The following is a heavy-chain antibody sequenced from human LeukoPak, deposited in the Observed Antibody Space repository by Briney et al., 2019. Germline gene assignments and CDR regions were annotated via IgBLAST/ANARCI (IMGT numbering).Heavy chain of an antibody. CDR2: IYPGDSDT. D-gene: IGHD3-22*01. V-gene: IGHV5-51*01. CDR3: ARYYYDSRGYPDFDY. Sequence: TRGESLKISCKDSGYSFTSYWIGWVRQMPGKGLEWMGIIYPGDSDTRYSPSFQGQVTISADKSISTAYLQWSSLKASDTAMYYCARYYYDSRGYPDFDYWGQGTLVTVSS. CDR1: GYSFTSYW. J-gene: IGHJ4*02.